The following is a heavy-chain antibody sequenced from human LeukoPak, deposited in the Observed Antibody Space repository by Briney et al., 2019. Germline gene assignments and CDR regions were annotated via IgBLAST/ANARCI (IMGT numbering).Heavy chain of an antibody. CDR2: INPNSGGT. CDR3: ARGGLYNWNPPTAYGMDV. Sequence: ASVKVSCKASGYTFTGYYMHWVRQAPGQGLEWMGWINPNSGGTNYAQKFQGRVTMTRDTSISTAYMELSRLRSDDTAVYNCARGGLYNWNPPTAYGMDVWGQGTTVTVSS. CDR1: GYTFTGYY. J-gene: IGHJ6*02. D-gene: IGHD1-20*01. V-gene: IGHV1-2*02.